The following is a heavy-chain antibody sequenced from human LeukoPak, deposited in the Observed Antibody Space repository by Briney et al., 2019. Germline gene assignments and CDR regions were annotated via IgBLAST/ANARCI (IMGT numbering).Heavy chain of an antibody. V-gene: IGHV1-69*04. CDR3: ARLYYYGSGSYYKNFDY. CDR2: IIPILGIA. D-gene: IGHD3-10*01. CDR1: GGTFSSHA. Sequence: ASVKVSCKASGGTFSSHAISWVRQAPGQGLEWMGRIIPILGIANYAQKFQGRVTITADKSTSTAYMELSSLRSEDTAVYYCARLYYYGSGSYYKNFDYWGQGTLVTVSS. J-gene: IGHJ4*02.